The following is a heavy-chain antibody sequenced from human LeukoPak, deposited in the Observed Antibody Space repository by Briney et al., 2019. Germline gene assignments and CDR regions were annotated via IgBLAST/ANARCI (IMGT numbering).Heavy chain of an antibody. J-gene: IGHJ6*02. CDR1: GGSMSSQY. CDR3: ARQPAVAATPFYYYCCMDV. D-gene: IGHD2-15*01. V-gene: IGHV4-4*07. Sequence: SETLSLTCTVSGGSMSSQYWRWLRQPAGGGVEWLGRIYTSGSTHYHPSLKSRFTMSVDTSRNQFSLKLSSLTAAHTAVYYCARQPAVAATPFYYYCCMDVWGQGTTVTVSS. CDR2: IYTSGST.